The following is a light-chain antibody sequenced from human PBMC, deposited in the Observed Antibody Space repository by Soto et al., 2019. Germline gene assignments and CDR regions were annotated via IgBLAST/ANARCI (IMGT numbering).Light chain of an antibody. V-gene: IGLV2-14*01. CDR2: EVS. J-gene: IGLJ2*01. Sequence: QSALTQPASVSGSPGQSITIFCTGTSSDVGAYNFVSWYQQFPGKAPKLMIYEVSNRPSGVSDRFSGSKSGNTASLIISGLRPEDEADYYCSSQTASATVLFGGVTQLTVL. CDR3: SSQTASATVL. CDR1: SSDVGAYNF.